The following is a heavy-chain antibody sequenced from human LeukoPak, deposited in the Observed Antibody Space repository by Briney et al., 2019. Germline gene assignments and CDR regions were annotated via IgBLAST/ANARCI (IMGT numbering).Heavy chain of an antibody. V-gene: IGHV3-15*01. CDR3: TTDDYVWASYRSY. J-gene: IGHJ4*02. CDR1: GFTLSNAW. CDR2: IKSKTVGGTT. D-gene: IGHD3-16*02. Sequence: GGSLRLSCAASGFTLSNAWMSWVRHAPGKGLEWVSRIKSKTVGGTTEYAAPVKGTFTISRDDSKNTLYLQMNSLKTEDTAVYYCTTDDYVWASYRSYWAQGTLVTVSS.